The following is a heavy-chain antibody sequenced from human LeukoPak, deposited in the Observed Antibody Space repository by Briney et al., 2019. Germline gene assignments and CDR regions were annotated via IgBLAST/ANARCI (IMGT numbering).Heavy chain of an antibody. Sequence: SETLSLTCTVSGYSISSGYFWGWVRQPPGKGLEWIGIIHRSGNTYYNPSLKSRVTISVDTSKNQFSLKLSSVTAADTAVYYCAREIEYWGQGTLVTVSS. CDR2: IHRSGNT. V-gene: IGHV4-38-2*02. CDR3: AREIEY. CDR1: GYSISSGYF. J-gene: IGHJ4*02.